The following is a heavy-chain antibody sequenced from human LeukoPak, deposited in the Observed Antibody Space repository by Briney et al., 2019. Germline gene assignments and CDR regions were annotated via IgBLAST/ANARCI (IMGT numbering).Heavy chain of an antibody. CDR1: GYTFTGYY. Sequence: ASVKVSCKASGYTFTGYYMHWVRQAPGQGLEWMGWINPNSGGTNYAQKFQGRVTMTTDTSTSTAYMELRSLRSDDTAVYYCARDRNHLRLGEFDYWGQGTLVTVSS. CDR2: INPNSGGT. CDR3: ARDRNHLRLGEFDY. V-gene: IGHV1-2*02. J-gene: IGHJ4*02. D-gene: IGHD3-16*01.